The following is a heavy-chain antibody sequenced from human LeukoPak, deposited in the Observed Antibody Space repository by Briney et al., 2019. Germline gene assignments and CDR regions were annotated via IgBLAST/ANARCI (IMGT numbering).Heavy chain of an antibody. CDR2: IYYSGST. Sequence: SETLSLTCTVSGGSISSHYWSWIRQPPGKGLEWIGCIYYSGSTNYNPSLKSRVTISVDTSKNQFSLKLSSVTAADTAVYYCAREEGFSSSASPADYYYMDVWGKGTTVTVSS. V-gene: IGHV4-59*11. CDR3: AREEGFSSSASPADYYYMDV. CDR1: GGSISSHY. D-gene: IGHD6-13*01. J-gene: IGHJ6*03.